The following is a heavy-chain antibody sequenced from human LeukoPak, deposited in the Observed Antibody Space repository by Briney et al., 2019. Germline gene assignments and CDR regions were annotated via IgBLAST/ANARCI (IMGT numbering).Heavy chain of an antibody. Sequence: SETLSLTCTVSGGSISSGDYYWSWIRQPPGTGLEWIGYIYYSGSTYYNPSLKSRVTISVDTSKNQFSLKLSSVTAADTAVYYCASAPQYYYDSSGYPNWYFDLWGRGTLVTVSS. D-gene: IGHD3-22*01. CDR3: ASAPQYYYDSSGYPNWYFDL. CDR2: IYYSGST. CDR1: GGSISSGDYY. J-gene: IGHJ2*01. V-gene: IGHV4-30-4*01.